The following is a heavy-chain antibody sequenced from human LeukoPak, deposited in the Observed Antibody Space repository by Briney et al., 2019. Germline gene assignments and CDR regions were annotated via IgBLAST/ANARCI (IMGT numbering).Heavy chain of an antibody. CDR3: TRDTSYYFDY. J-gene: IGHJ4*02. Sequence: PGRSLRLSCAASGFTFDDYAMHWVRQAPGKGLEWVSGISWNSGSIGYADSVKGRFTISRDNAKNSLYLHMNSPRAEDTAVYYCTRDTSYYFDYWGQGTLVTVSS. CDR2: ISWNSGSI. V-gene: IGHV3-9*01. CDR1: GFTFDDYA.